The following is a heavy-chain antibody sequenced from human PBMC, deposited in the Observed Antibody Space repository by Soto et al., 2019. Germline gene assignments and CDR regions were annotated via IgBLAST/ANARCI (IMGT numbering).Heavy chain of an antibody. CDR3: AKDKGRSLAGGMDV. CDR1: GFTFSSYG. D-gene: IGHD6-19*01. CDR2: ISYDGSNK. Sequence: PGGSLRLSCAASGFTFSSYGMHWVRQAPGKGLEWVAIISYDGSNKYYGDSVKGRFTISRDNPKNTLYLQMNSLRAEDTAVYYCAKDKGRSLAGGMDVWGQGTTVTVS. V-gene: IGHV3-30*18. J-gene: IGHJ6*02.